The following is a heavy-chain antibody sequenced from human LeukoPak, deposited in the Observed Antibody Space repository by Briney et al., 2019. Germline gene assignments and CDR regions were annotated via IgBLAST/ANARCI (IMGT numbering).Heavy chain of an antibody. D-gene: IGHD6-19*01. CDR2: FDPEDGET. J-gene: IGHJ5*02. Sequence: ASVKVSCKASVSTLTVLSMHWVRQAPGKGLEWMGGFDPEDGETIYAQKFQGRVTMTEDTSTDTAYMELSSLRSEDTAVYYCATQWLVWFDPWGQGTLVTVSS. CDR1: VSTLTVLS. CDR3: ATQWLVWFDP. V-gene: IGHV1-24*01.